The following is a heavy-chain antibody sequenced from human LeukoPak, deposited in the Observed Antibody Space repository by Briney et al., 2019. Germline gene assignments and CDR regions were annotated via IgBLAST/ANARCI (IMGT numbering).Heavy chain of an antibody. Sequence: SETLSLTCTVSGGSISSSSYYWGWIRQPPGKGLEWIGSIYYSGSTYYNPSLKSRVTISVDTSKNQFSLKLSSVTAADTAVYYCARDADTSGWFGYYYYYMDVWGKGTTVTVSS. CDR2: IYYSGST. D-gene: IGHD6-19*01. CDR3: ARDADTSGWFGYYYYYMDV. CDR1: GGSISSSSYY. V-gene: IGHV4-39*02. J-gene: IGHJ6*03.